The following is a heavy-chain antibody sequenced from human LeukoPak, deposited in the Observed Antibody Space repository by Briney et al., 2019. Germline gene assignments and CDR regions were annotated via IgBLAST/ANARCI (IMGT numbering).Heavy chain of an antibody. Sequence: SETLSLTCTVSGGSMSSHYWSWIRQPPGKGLEWIGYISYIGSTNYNPSLKSRVTIPVDTSKNQFSLKLSSVTAADAAVYFCARDPTTVTKGLDIWGQGTMVTVSS. V-gene: IGHV4-59*11. D-gene: IGHD4-17*01. CDR2: ISYIGST. CDR3: ARDPTTVTKGLDI. CDR1: GGSMSSHY. J-gene: IGHJ3*02.